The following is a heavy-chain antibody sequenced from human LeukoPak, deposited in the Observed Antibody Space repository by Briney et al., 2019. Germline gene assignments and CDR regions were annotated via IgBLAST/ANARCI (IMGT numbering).Heavy chain of an antibody. CDR1: GYGFTSYW. Sequence: GESLKISCKGSGYGFTSYWIGWVRQMPGKGLEWMGIIYPGDSDTRYSPSFQGQVTISADKSISTAYLQWSSLKASDTAMYYCARRWAAAGTFVDYWGQGTLVTVSS. V-gene: IGHV5-51*01. CDR3: ARRWAAAGTFVDY. CDR2: IYPGDSDT. D-gene: IGHD6-13*01. J-gene: IGHJ4*02.